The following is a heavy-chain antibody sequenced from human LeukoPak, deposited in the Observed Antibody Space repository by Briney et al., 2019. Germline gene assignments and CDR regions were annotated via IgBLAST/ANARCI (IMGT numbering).Heavy chain of an antibody. V-gene: IGHV3-30-3*01. CDR2: ISYDGSNK. J-gene: IGHJ4*02. CDR3: ASGYSSGWFYFDY. Sequence: GGSLRLSCAASGFTFSSYAMHWVRQAPGKGLEWVAVISYDGSNKYYADSVKGRFTISRGNSKNTLYLQMNSLRAEDTAVYYCASGYSSGWFYFDYWGQGTLVTVSS. CDR1: GFTFSSYA. D-gene: IGHD6-19*01.